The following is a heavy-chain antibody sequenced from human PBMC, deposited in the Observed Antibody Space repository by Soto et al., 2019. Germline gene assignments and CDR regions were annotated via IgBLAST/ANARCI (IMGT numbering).Heavy chain of an antibody. Sequence: PGGSLRLSCAASGFTFSNYDINWVRQAPGKGPEWISHISSSGGIIYYADSVKGRFTISRDNAKNSLYLQMNSLRGEDAAVYYCAREGSVSSSDYYAYYYGMDVWGPGTTVTVSS. CDR2: ISSSGGII. D-gene: IGHD3-10*01. J-gene: IGHJ6*02. V-gene: IGHV3-48*03. CDR1: GFTFSNYD. CDR3: AREGSVSSSDYYAYYYGMDV.